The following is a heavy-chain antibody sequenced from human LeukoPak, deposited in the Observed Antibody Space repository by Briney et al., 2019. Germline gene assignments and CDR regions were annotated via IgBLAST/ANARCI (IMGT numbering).Heavy chain of an antibody. V-gene: IGHV1-46*01. CDR2: INPSGGST. CDR1: GYTFTSYY. Sequence: GASVKVSCKASGYTFTSYYMHWVRQARGQGLEWMGIINPSGGSTSYAQKFQGRVTMTRDTSTSTVYMEPSSLRSEDTAVYYCARDRAGSPNYYYYGMDVWGQGTTVTVSS. CDR3: ARDRAGSPNYYYYGMDV. J-gene: IGHJ6*02. D-gene: IGHD2-15*01.